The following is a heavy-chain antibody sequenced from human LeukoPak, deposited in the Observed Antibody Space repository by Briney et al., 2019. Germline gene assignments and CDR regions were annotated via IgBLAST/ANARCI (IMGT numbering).Heavy chain of an antibody. CDR2: ISRSGSTI. CDR3: ARDQKAGSCADAFYI. Sequence: GGSLTLSCAASGFTFSDYYMSWIRQAPGKGLEWVSYISRSGSTIYYAASVKGRFTIPRVNAKNSLYLQINSPRAEDTAVYYGARDQKAGSCADAFYIWGQGTMVTVSS. J-gene: IGHJ3*02. V-gene: IGHV3-11*04. CDR1: GFTFSDYY. D-gene: IGHD6-19*01.